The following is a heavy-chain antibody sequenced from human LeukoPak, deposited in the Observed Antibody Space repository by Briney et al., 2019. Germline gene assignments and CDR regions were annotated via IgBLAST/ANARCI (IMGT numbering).Heavy chain of an antibody. CDR3: AKGSSSSSGGFFDY. J-gene: IGHJ4*02. CDR1: GFTFSNSW. Sequence: GSLRLSCAASGFTFSNSWMSWVRQAPGKGLEWVSAISGSGGSTYYAGSVKGRFTISRDNSKNTLYLQMNSLRVEDTAVYYCAKGSSSSSGGFFDYWGQGTLVTVSS. V-gene: IGHV3-23*01. CDR2: ISGSGGST. D-gene: IGHD6-6*01.